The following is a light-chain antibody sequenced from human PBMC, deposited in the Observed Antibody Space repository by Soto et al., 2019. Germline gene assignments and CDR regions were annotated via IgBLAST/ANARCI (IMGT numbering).Light chain of an antibody. CDR2: DAS. CDR1: QNINNY. J-gene: IGKJ4*01. CDR3: QQSYSTPHT. V-gene: IGKV1-39*01. Sequence: DIQMTQSPSSLSASVGDRVTITCQASQNINNYLNWYQQKPGRATQLMIYDASNLEAGVPSRFRGSGSGTDFTLTISSLQPEDFATYYCQQSYSTPHTFGGGTKVDIK.